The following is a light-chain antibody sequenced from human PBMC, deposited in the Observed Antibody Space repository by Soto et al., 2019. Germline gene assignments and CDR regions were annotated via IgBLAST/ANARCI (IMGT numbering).Light chain of an antibody. CDR2: DAS. V-gene: IGKV3-11*01. CDR3: QQRSNWPWT. Sequence: EIVLTQSPATLSLSPGERATLSCRASQSVSSYLAWYQQKPGQAPRRLIYDASNRATGIPARLSGSGSGTGFTLTISSLETEDFAVDYCQQRSNWPWTFGQGTKV. J-gene: IGKJ1*01. CDR1: QSVSSY.